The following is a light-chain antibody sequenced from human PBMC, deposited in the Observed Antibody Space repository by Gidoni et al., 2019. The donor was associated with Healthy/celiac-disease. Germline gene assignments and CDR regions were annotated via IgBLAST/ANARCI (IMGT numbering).Light chain of an antibody. Sequence: EIVMTQSPATLSVSPGERATLSCRASQSVSNNLAWYQQKPGQAPRLLIYGASTRATGIPARFSGSGSGTEFTLTISSLQSEDFAVYYCQQYNTWPPLITFGQGTRLEIK. J-gene: IGKJ5*01. CDR3: QQYNTWPPLIT. V-gene: IGKV3-15*01. CDR2: GAS. CDR1: QSVSNN.